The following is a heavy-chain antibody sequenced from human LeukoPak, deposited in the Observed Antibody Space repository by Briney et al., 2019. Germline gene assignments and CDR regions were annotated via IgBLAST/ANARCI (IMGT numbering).Heavy chain of an antibody. CDR2: THYRGST. Sequence: SETLSLTCSVSGDSISGSSYYWGWFRQPPGKGLEWGGTTHYRGSTYYNPSLKSRVTISVDTSKNQLSLNLSSVTAADTAVYYCARHSGVGTVYNPWGQGTLVTVSS. D-gene: IGHD1-7*01. CDR3: ARHSGVGTVYNP. J-gene: IGHJ5*02. V-gene: IGHV4-39*01. CDR1: GDSISGSSYY.